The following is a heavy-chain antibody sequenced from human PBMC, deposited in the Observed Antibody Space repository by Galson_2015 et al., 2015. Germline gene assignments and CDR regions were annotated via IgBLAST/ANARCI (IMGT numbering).Heavy chain of an antibody. CDR3: AKRYCSSTSCYGNWYFDL. J-gene: IGHJ2*01. Sequence: QAPGKGLEWVSVIYSGGSTYYADSVKGRFTISRDNSKNTLYLQMNSLRAEDTAVYYCAKRYCSSTSCYGNWYFDLRGRGTLVTVSS. CDR2: IYSGGST. V-gene: IGHV3-53*01. D-gene: IGHD2-2*01.